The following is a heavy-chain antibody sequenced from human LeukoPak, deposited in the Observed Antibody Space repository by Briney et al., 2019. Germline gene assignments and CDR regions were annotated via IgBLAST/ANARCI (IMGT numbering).Heavy chain of an antibody. CDR3: AKDRDYDSTGDFDY. V-gene: IGHV3-30*02. CDR1: GFTFSSYG. CDR2: IWHDGSNK. J-gene: IGHJ4*02. Sequence: GGSLRLSCAASGFTFSSYGMHWVRQAPGKGLEWVAVIWHDGSNKYNADSVKGRFTISRDNSKNTLYLQMNSLRAEDTAVYYCAKDRDYDSTGDFDYWGQGTLVTVSS. D-gene: IGHD3-22*01.